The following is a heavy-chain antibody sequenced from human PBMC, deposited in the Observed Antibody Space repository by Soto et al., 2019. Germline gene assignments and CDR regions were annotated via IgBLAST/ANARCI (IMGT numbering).Heavy chain of an antibody. CDR1: GGSLSSSNL. D-gene: IGHD3-3*01. J-gene: IGHJ6*02. V-gene: IGHV4-4*02. CDR3: ARDGQFEVGYYYYGMDV. Sequence: SETLSVTCAVSGGSLSSSNLWSWVRPPPGKGLEWIGEIYHSGSTNYNPSLKSRVTISVDKSKNQFSLKLSSVTAADTAVYYCARDGQFEVGYYYYGMDVWGQGTTVTVSS. CDR2: IYHSGST.